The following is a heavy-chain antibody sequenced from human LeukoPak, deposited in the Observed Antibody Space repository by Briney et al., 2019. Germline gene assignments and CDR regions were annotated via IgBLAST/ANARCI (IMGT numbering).Heavy chain of an antibody. J-gene: IGHJ6*03. CDR2: IYTSGST. CDR3: ARLVVVPAAGLYYYYYMDV. D-gene: IGHD2-2*01. CDR1: GGSISSYY. Sequence: PSETLSLTCTVSGGSISSYYWSWIRQPAGKGLEWIGRIYTSGSTNYNPSLKSRVTIPVGKSKNQFSLKLSSVTAADTAVYYCARLVVVPAAGLYYYYYMDVWGKGTTVTVSS. V-gene: IGHV4-4*07.